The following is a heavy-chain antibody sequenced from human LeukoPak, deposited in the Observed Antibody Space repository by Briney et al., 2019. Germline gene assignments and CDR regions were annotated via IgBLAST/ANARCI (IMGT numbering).Heavy chain of an antibody. D-gene: IGHD3-22*01. CDR1: GXTFCSYV. Sequence: RGFLRVSFAGFGXTFCSYVIHLGGQTPGKRLESVAVISYDVSNEYYADSVSGRFTISRYNSKNTLYLQMNSLRSEDTAAYYCANTDYYDSSGYFHWGQGTLVIVSS. CDR3: ANTDYYDSSGYFH. CDR2: ISYDVSNE. V-gene: IGHV3-30*18. J-gene: IGHJ1*01.